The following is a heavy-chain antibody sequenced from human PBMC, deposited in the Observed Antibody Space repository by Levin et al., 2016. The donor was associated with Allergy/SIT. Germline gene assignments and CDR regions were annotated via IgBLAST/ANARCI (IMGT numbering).Heavy chain of an antibody. V-gene: IGHV3-15*01. J-gene: IGHJ4*02. D-gene: IGHD3-22*01. CDR2: IKSKTDGGTT. CDR1: GFTFSNAW. CDR3: TRTNYYDSSGYYDFDY. Sequence: GGSLRLSCAASGFTFSNAWMSWVRQAPGKGLEWVGRIKSKTDGGTTGYAAPVKGRFTISRDDSKNTLYLQMNSLKTEDTAVYYCTRTNYYDSSGYYDFDYWGQGTLVTVSS.